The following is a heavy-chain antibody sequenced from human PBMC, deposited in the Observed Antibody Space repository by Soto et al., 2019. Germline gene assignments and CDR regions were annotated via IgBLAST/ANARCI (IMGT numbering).Heavy chain of an antibody. CDR3: ATSRISIAVAGETEYYFDY. D-gene: IGHD6-19*01. CDR1: GYIFTGYY. V-gene: IGHV1-2*04. Sequence: VSVKVSCKASGYIFTGYYMHWVRQAPGQGLEWMGWINPNSGDTNYTQKFQGWVTMTRDTSISTAYMELSRLRSDDTAVYYCATSRISIAVAGETEYYFDYWGQGTPVTVSS. CDR2: INPNSGDT. J-gene: IGHJ4*02.